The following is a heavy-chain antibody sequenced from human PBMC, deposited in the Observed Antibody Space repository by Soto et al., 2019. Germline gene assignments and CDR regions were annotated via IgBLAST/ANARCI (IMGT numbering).Heavy chain of an antibody. CDR3: ARHTSYYDSSGYYPPGY. D-gene: IGHD3-22*01. CDR2: TWYDGSNK. CDR1: GFTSSSYG. J-gene: IGHJ4*02. Sequence: GGSLRLSCAASGFTSSSYGMHWVRQAPGKGLEWVAVTWYDGSNKYYADSVKGRFTISRDNSKNTLYLQMNSLRAEDTAVYYCARHTSYYDSSGYYPPGYWGQGTLVTVS. V-gene: IGHV3-33*01.